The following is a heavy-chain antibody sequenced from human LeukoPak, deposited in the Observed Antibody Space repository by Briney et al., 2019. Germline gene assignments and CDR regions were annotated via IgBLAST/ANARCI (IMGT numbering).Heavy chain of an antibody. J-gene: IGHJ6*04. CDR1: GFTFSSYA. CDR3: AELGITMIGGV. D-gene: IGHD3-10*02. V-gene: IGHV3-48*03. Sequence: GGSLRLPCAASGFTFSSYAMNGVRQAPGKGLEWVSYISSSGSTIYYADSVKGRFTISRDNAKNSLYLQMNSLRAEDTAVYYCAELGITMIGGVWGKGTTVTISS. CDR2: ISSSGSTI.